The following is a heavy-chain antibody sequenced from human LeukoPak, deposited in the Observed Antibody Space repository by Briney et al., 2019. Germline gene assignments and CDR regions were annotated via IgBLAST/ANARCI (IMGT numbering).Heavy chain of an antibody. Sequence: PSETLSLTCSVSGGYISTYYCSWIRQPPGKGLEWIGYINYRGSTNSLKSRVTISVDTSKNQFSLKLSSVTAADTAVYYCARDRRYYDSSNYIRGFDCWGQGSLVTVSS. CDR2: INYRGST. CDR1: GGYISTYY. J-gene: IGHJ4*02. CDR3: ARDRRYYDSSNYIRGFDC. V-gene: IGHV4-59*12. D-gene: IGHD3-22*01.